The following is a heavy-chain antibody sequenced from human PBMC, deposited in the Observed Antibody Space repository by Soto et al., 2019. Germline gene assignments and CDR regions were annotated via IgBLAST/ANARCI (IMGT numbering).Heavy chain of an antibody. CDR1: SGSISTGGYH. J-gene: IGHJ4*02. V-gene: IGHV4-31*03. CDR3: ARVSSVGATTYYFDF. D-gene: IGHD1-26*01. CDR2: IYYTGNT. Sequence: QVQLQESGPGLVKPSQTLSLTCTVSSGSISTGGYHWSWIRQHPGKGLVWIGHIYYTGNTYYNPSLTSRVIISVDTSKNQFSLNLSSVTAADMAVYYCARVSSVGATTYYFDFWGQGTLVTVSS.